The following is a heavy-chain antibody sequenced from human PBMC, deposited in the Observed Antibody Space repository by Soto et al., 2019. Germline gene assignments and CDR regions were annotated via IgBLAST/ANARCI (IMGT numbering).Heavy chain of an antibody. J-gene: IGHJ4*02. V-gene: IGHV2-5*02. CDR1: GFSLSTTGVG. CDR2: IYWDNDK. D-gene: IGHD3-10*01. CDR3: ARSLWFGELH. Sequence: QITLKESGPTLMKPTQTLTLTCSFSGFSLSTTGVGVGWIRQSPGKALEWLAIIYWDNDKRYSPSLKSRVTITKATSKNQVVLTVTNMDPVDTGTYYCARSLWFGELHWGQGALVTVSS.